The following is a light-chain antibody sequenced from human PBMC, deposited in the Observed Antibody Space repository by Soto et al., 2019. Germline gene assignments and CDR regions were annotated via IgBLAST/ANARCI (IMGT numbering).Light chain of an antibody. CDR3: QQYNNYSRT. V-gene: IGKV1-5*01. CDR2: AAS. J-gene: IGKJ1*01. CDR1: QTISSW. Sequence: DIPMTQSPSTLSGSVGDRVTITCRASQTISSWLAWYQQKPGKAPRLLIYAASSLQSGVPSRFSGGGSGTDLTITVSSLQPEDLETYYCQQYNNYSRTFGQGTKVDIK.